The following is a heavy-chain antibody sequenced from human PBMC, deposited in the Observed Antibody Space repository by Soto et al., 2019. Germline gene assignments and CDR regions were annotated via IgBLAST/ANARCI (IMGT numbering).Heavy chain of an antibody. CDR3: ARARDYGDYEHFDY. D-gene: IGHD4-17*01. J-gene: IGHJ4*02. V-gene: IGHV3-11*01. Sequence: PGGSLRLSCAASGFTFSDYYMSWIRQAPGKGLEWVSYISSSGSTIYYADSVKGRFTISRDNAKNSLYLQMNSLRAEDTAVYYCARARDYGDYEHFDYWGQGTLVTVSS. CDR2: ISSSGSTI. CDR1: GFTFSDYY.